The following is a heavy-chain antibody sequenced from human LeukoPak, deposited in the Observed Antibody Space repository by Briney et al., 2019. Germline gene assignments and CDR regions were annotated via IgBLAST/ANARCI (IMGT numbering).Heavy chain of an antibody. CDR3: VRVEQLLYSGPPGYFQH. CDR1: GGSISSYY. D-gene: IGHD2-2*02. Sequence: SETLSLTCTVSGGSISSYYWSWIRQPPGKGLEWIGYIYYSGSTNYNPSLKSRVTISVDTSKNQFSLKLSSVTAADTAVYYCVRVEQLLYSGPPGYFQHWGQGTLVTVSS. V-gene: IGHV4-59*01. CDR2: IYYSGST. J-gene: IGHJ1*01.